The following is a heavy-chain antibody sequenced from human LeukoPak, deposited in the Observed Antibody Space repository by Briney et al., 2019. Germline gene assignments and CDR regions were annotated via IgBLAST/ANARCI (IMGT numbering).Heavy chain of an antibody. Sequence: SETLSLTCTVSGGSITTSGYYWGWIRQPPGKGLEWIGNIYHRGRTERTEYSGRSYYNPSLESRVTISVDTSKNQVSLKMNSVTAADSAMYYCARTVGSRITMVRGVLGVWGKGTTVTISS. J-gene: IGHJ6*04. D-gene: IGHD3-10*01. CDR1: GGSITTSGYY. CDR3: ARTVGSRITMVRGVLGV. CDR2: IYHRGRTERTEYSGRS. V-gene: IGHV4-39*01.